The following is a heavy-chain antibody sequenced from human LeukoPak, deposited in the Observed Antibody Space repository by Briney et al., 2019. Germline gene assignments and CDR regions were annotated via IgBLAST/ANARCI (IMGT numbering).Heavy chain of an antibody. CDR1: GGSISITHYY. CDR3: ARLDTGSYWGADY. Sequence: SETLSLTCTVSGGSISITHYYWGWFRQPPGKGLEWIGSISYSGSTYYNPSLKSRLTISVDTSKNQFSLKLSSVTAADTAVYYCARLDTGSYWGADYWGQGTLVTVSS. D-gene: IGHD1-26*01. CDR2: ISYSGST. V-gene: IGHV4-39*07. J-gene: IGHJ4*02.